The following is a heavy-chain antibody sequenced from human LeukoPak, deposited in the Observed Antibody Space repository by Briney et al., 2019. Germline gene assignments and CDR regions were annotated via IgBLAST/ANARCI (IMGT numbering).Heavy chain of an antibody. CDR1: GDSISSSNYY. J-gene: IGHJ4*02. Sequence: SETLSLTCTVSGDSISSSNYYWDWIRQPPGKGLEWIGSIYYSGSTYYNPSLKSRVTISIDTSKNQFSLKLNSVTAADTAVYYCAKMGKTYYDFWSGSNTRGPFDYWGQGTLVTVSS. D-gene: IGHD3-3*01. CDR3: AKMGKTYYDFWSGSNTRGPFDY. CDR2: IYYSGST. V-gene: IGHV4-39*07.